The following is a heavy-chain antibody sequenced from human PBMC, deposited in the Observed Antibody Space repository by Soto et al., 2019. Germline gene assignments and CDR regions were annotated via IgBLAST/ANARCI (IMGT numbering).Heavy chain of an antibody. V-gene: IGHV4-30-2*01. J-gene: IGHJ4*02. Sequence: QLQLQESGSGLVKPSQTLSLTCAVSGGSISSGGYSWSWIRQPPGKGLEWIGYIYHSGSTYYNPSLKSRVTISVDRSKNQFSLKLSSVTAADTAVYYCARALVRYCISTSCYAWDYWGQGTLVTVSS. CDR1: GGSISSGGYS. CDR3: ARALVRYCISTSCYAWDY. D-gene: IGHD2-2*01. CDR2: IYHSGST.